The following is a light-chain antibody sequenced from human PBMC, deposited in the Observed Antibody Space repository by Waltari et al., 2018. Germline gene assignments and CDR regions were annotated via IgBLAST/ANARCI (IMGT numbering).Light chain of an antibody. CDR1: SRDVDKYNL. Sequence: QSALTQPASVSRSPGHAITISCTGTSRDVDKYNLVPWYQHHPDKAPKLMIYEVPKRPSGVSNRFSGSKSGNTASLTISGLQAEDEADYYCCSYAGGGTYVFGRGTKVTVL. CDR2: EVP. J-gene: IGLJ1*01. V-gene: IGLV2-23*02. CDR3: CSYAGGGTYV.